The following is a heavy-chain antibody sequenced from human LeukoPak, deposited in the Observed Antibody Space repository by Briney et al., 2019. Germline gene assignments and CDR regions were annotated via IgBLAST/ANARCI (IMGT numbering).Heavy chain of an antibody. Sequence: SETLSLTCTVSGGSISSYYWSWIRQPPGKGLEWIEYIYYSGSTNYNPSLKSRVTISVDTSKNQFSLKLSSVTAADTAVYYCARDRGFGSYFDYWGQGTLVTVSS. CDR3: ARDRGFGSYFDY. J-gene: IGHJ4*02. D-gene: IGHD3-10*01. V-gene: IGHV4-59*01. CDR2: IYYSGST. CDR1: GGSISSYY.